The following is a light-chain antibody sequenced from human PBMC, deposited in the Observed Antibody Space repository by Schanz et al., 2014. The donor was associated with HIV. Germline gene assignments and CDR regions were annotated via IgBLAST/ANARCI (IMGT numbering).Light chain of an antibody. V-gene: IGLV1-44*01. J-gene: IGLJ1*01. Sequence: QSVLTQPPSASGTPGQSVTISCSGSSSNIGSNTVNWYQHLPGTAPKLLIYSNDQRPSGVPDRFSGSKSGTSASLAISGLQSEDEGDFYCASWDDSLNGLYVFGPGTKLTVL. CDR1: SSNIGSNT. CDR3: ASWDDSLNGLYV. CDR2: SND.